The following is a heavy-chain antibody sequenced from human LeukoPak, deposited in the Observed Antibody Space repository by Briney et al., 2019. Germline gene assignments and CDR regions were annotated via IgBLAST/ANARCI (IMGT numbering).Heavy chain of an antibody. D-gene: IGHD5-18*01. CDR2: INHSGST. V-gene: IGHV4-34*01. J-gene: IGHJ4*02. Sequence: PSRTPSPSSALSGVSPSGYVCSWGPGPPGKGLKWCGEINHSGSTNYTPSLKSRVTISLYTFTNQFFLKLSSVTAAATAVYFCASRVNTAMVTTRFDFWGQGTLVTVSS. CDR1: GVSPSGYV. CDR3: ASRVNTAMVTTRFDF.